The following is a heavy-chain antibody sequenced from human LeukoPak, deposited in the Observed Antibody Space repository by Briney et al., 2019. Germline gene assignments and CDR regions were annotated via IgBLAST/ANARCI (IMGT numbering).Heavy chain of an antibody. CDR1: GGSISSYY. V-gene: IGHV4-4*07. Sequence: SETLSLTCTVSGGSISSYYWSWIRQPAGKGLEWIGRIYTSGSTNYNPSLKSRGTMSVDTSKNQFSLTMSSVTAADTAVYFCARGLEVRARVGYHYYMDVWGKGTTVTVSS. CDR3: ARGLEVRARVGYHYYMDV. D-gene: IGHD1-26*01. J-gene: IGHJ6*03. CDR2: IYTSGST.